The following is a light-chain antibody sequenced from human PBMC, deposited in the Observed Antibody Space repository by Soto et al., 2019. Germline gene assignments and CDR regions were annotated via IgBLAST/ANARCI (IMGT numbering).Light chain of an antibody. Sequence: QPVLTQSPSASASLGASVKLTCTLSSGHSSYAIVWHQQQPEKGPRYLMRLNSDGSHNKGDGIPDRFSGSSSGAERYLTISSLQSEDEADYYCQTWDSGIRVFGGGTKVTVL. CDR3: QTWDSGIRV. V-gene: IGLV4-69*01. CDR2: LNSDGSH. CDR1: SGHSSYA. J-gene: IGLJ3*02.